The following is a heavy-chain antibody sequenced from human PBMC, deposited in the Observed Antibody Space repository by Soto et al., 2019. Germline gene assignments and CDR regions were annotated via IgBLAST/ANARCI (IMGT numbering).Heavy chain of an antibody. J-gene: IGHJ4*02. CDR3: ARGMTTVTTLDY. CDR1: GGSIISNNW. V-gene: IGHV4-4*02. Sequence: SETLSLTCAVSGGSIISNNWWSWVRQPPGKGLEWIGEIYHSGSTYYNPSLKSRVTISVDRSKNQFSLKLSSVTAADTAVYYCARGMTTVTTLDYWGQGTLVTVSS. CDR2: IYHSGST. D-gene: IGHD4-4*01.